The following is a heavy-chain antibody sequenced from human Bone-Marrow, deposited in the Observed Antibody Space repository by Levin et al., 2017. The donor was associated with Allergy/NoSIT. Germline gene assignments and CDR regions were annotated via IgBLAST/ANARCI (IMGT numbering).Heavy chain of an antibody. CDR2: IYYSGST. Sequence: SETLSLTCSVSGGSVSSGTYYWGWIRQPPGRGLEWIGTIYYSGSTYNPPLKSRVTISVDTSKNQFSLTLRSVTAADTAVYYCAGQRGWFGESSPGYWGQGTQVTVSS. CDR1: GGSVSSGTYY. V-gene: IGHV4-39*01. D-gene: IGHD3-10*01. CDR3: AGQRGWFGESSPGY. J-gene: IGHJ4*02.